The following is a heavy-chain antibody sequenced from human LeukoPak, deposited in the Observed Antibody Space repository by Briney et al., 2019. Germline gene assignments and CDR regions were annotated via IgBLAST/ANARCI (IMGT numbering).Heavy chain of an antibody. CDR3: AKPGYDSSGTISYFDY. V-gene: IGHV3-53*01. D-gene: IGHD3-22*01. CDR1: GFTVSSNY. Sequence: GGSLRLSCKISGFTVSSNYMSWVRQAPGKGLEWVSIIHSVGDAFYADSVKGRFTISRDNSKNTLYLQMNSLRAEDTAVYYCAKPGYDSSGTISYFDYWGQGTLVTVSS. CDR2: IHSVGDA. J-gene: IGHJ4*02.